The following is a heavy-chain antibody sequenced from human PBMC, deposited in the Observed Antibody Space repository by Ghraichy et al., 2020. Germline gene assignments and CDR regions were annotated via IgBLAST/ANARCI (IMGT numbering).Heavy chain of an antibody. J-gene: IGHJ2*01. V-gene: IGHV3-7*01. Sequence: GGSLRLSCAGSGFIFSNYWMSWVRQAPGKGLEWVANIKQDGGEKYFVDSLRGRFSISRDNARNSLYLQMNSLRAEDTAIYYCARLSGTTWYFNVWGRGTLVTVSS. CDR2: IKQDGGEK. CDR1: GFIFSNYW. D-gene: IGHD1-20*01. CDR3: ARLSGTTWYFNV.